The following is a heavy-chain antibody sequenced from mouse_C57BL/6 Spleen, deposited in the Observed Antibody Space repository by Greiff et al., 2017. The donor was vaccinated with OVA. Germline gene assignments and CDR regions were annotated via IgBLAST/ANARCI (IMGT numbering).Heavy chain of an antibody. CDR3: ARGFYDYDGYFDV. Sequence: VQLQQPGAELVKPGASVKMSCKASGYTFTSYWITWVKQRPGQGLEWIGDIYPGSGSTNYNEKFKSKATLTVDTSSSTAYMQLSSLTSEDSAVYYCARGFYDYDGYFDVWGTGTTVTVSS. CDR2: IYPGSGST. J-gene: IGHJ1*03. CDR1: GYTFTSYW. D-gene: IGHD2-4*01. V-gene: IGHV1-55*01.